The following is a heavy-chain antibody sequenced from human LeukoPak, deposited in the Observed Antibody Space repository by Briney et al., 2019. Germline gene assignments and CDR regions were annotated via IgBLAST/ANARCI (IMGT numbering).Heavy chain of an antibody. D-gene: IGHD3-10*01. CDR3: AKAGSWFGELLYFDY. CDR1: GFTFNSYG. J-gene: IGHJ4*02. V-gene: IGHV3-30*18. CDR2: ISYDGSNK. Sequence: GGSLRLSCAASGFTFNSYGMHWVRQAPGKGLEWVAVISYDGSNKYYADSVKGRFTISRDNSKNTLYLQMNSLRAEDTAVYYCAKAGSWFGELLYFDYWGQGTLVTVSS.